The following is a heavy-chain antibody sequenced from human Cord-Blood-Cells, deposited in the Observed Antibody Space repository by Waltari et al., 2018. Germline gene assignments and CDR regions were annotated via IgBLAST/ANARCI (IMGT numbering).Heavy chain of an antibody. V-gene: IGHV4-34*01. CDR2: INHSGST. CDR3: ARGGRYCSSTSCQNNWFDP. D-gene: IGHD2-2*01. J-gene: IGHJ5*02. CDR1: GGSFSGYY. Sequence: TLSLTCAVYGGSFSGYYWSWIRQPPGKGLEWIGEINHSGSTNYNPSLKSRVTISVDTSKNQFSLKLSSVTAADTAVYYCARGGRYCSSTSCQNNWFDPWGQG.